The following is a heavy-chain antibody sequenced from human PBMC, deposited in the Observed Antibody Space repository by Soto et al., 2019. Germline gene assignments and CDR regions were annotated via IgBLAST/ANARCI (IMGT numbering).Heavy chain of an antibody. J-gene: IGHJ6*02. CDR1: GFTFSTYG. D-gene: IGHD3-3*01. Sequence: PGGSLRLSCAASGFTFSTYGMHWVRQAPGKGLAWVAVISNDGSNKYYADSVKGRFTISRDNSKNTLYLQMNSLRAEDTAVYYCAKDQYDFWSGYSNYYFYAMDVWGQGSTVTVSS. CDR3: AKDQYDFWSGYSNYYFYAMDV. CDR2: ISNDGSNK. V-gene: IGHV3-30*18.